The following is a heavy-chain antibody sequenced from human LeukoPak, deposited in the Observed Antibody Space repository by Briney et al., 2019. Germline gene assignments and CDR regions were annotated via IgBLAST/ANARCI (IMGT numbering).Heavy chain of an antibody. J-gene: IGHJ3*02. CDR2: IYYRGDT. CDR3: ARGVGLLWFGELRLDAFDI. Sequence: SETLSLTCSVSGGSMSGYYWSWIRQPPGQGLEWIGFIYYRGDTKYNPSLKSRVTISVDTSKNQFSLKLSSVTAADTAVYYCARGVGLLWFGELRLDAFDIWGQGTMVTVSS. V-gene: IGHV4-59*01. CDR1: GGSMSGYY. D-gene: IGHD3-10*01.